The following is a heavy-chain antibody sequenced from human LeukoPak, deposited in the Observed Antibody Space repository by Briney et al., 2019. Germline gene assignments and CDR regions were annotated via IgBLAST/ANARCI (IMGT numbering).Heavy chain of an antibody. CDR2: ISYDGSNK. CDR3: AKEVRGDAFDI. Sequence: QTGGSLRLSCVASEFTFRSYDMHWVRQAPGKGLEWAAVISYDGSNKDYADSVKGRFTISRDNTKNTLFLQMNSLRAEDTAVYYCAKEVRGDAFDIWGQGTMVTVSS. J-gene: IGHJ3*02. D-gene: IGHD3-16*01. V-gene: IGHV3-30*18. CDR1: EFTFRSYD.